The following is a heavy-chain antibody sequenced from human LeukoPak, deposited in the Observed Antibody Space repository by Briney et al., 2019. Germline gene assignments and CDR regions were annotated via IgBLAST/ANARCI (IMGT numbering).Heavy chain of an antibody. CDR2: IYYSGST. D-gene: IGHD6-13*01. CDR1: GGSISSGGYY. J-gene: IGHJ2*01. Sequence: SETLSLTCTVSGGSISSGGYYWSWIRQPPGKGLEWIGYIYYSGSTNYNPSLKSRVTISVDTSKNQFSLKLSSVTAADTAVYYCARVGQLVSLVFDLWGRGTLVTVSS. V-gene: IGHV4-61*08. CDR3: ARVGQLVSLVFDL.